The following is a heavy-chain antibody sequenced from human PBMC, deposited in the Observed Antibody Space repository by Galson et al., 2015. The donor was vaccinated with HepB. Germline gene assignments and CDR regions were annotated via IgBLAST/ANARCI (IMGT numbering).Heavy chain of an antibody. V-gene: IGHV1-46*01. CDR1: GYSFTIYY. CDR3: ARDASFDY. J-gene: IGHJ4*02. Sequence: SVKVSCKASGYSFTIYYIHWVRQAPGQGLEWMGIINPSGGSTSYAQKFQGRITMTTDTSTSTVSMELSSLISEDTAVYYCARDASFDYWGQGTLVTVSS. CDR2: INPSGGST.